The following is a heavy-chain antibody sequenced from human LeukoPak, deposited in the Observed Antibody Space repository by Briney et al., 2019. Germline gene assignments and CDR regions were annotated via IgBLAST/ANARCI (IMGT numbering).Heavy chain of an antibody. CDR3: AREFGSGSYYTGQPPNWFDP. CDR1: GHSIINSYY. V-gene: IGHV4-38-2*02. CDR2: IYHSGST. D-gene: IGHD3-10*01. Sequence: SETLSLTCTVSGHSIINSYYWGWIRQPPGKGLEWIGSIYHSGSTYYNPSLKSRVTISVDTSKNQFSLKLNSVTAADTAVYFCAREFGSGSYYTGQPPNWFDPWGQGTLVTVSS. J-gene: IGHJ5*02.